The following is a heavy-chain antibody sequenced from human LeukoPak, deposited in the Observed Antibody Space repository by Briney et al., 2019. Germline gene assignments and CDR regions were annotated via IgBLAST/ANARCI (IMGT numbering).Heavy chain of an antibody. J-gene: IGHJ5*02. CDR1: GFSLNTSGVS. CDR2: IYWNDDK. Sequence: SGPTLVKPTQTLTLTCTSSGFSLNTSGVSVGWSRQPPGKALEWLALIYWNDDKHYSPSLKSRLTITKDSSKNQVVLTMTNMDPVDTATYYCAQGKYYYESSAGYDWFDPWGQGTLVTVSS. CDR3: AQGKYYYESSAGYDWFDP. D-gene: IGHD3-22*01. V-gene: IGHV2-5*01.